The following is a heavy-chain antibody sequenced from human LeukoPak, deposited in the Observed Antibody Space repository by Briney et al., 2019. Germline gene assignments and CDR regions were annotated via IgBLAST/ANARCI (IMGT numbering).Heavy chain of an antibody. CDR1: GFTFSSYG. D-gene: IGHD2-21*01. Sequence: GGSLRLSCAASGFTFSSYGMHWVRQAPGKGLEWVAFIRYDGSNKYCADSVKGRFTISRDNSKNTLYLQMNSLRAEDTAVYYCAKSYCGGDCYRPLYFDYWGQGTLVTVSS. J-gene: IGHJ4*02. CDR2: IRYDGSNK. V-gene: IGHV3-30*02. CDR3: AKSYCGGDCYRPLYFDY.